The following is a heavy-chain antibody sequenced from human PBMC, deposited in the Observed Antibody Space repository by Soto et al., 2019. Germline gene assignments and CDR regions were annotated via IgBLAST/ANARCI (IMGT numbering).Heavy chain of an antibody. CDR3: AKDISRYYYDSSGYYPTLGY. D-gene: IGHD3-22*01. Sequence: GGSLRLSCAASGFTFSSYAMSWVRQAPGKGLEWVSAISGSGGSTYYADSVKGRFTISRDNSKNTLYLQMNSLRAEDTAVYYCAKDISRYYYDSSGYYPTLGYWGQGTLVTVSS. J-gene: IGHJ4*02. CDR1: GFTFSSYA. CDR2: ISGSGGST. V-gene: IGHV3-23*01.